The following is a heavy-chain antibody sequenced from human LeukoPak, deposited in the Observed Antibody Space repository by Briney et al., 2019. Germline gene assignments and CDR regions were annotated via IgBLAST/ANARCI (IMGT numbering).Heavy chain of an antibody. CDR2: ISWNSGSI. V-gene: IGHV3-9*01. CDR3: ARDQSRYSYGGDYMDV. J-gene: IGHJ6*03. D-gene: IGHD5-18*01. Sequence: PGGSLRLSCAASGFTFDDYAMHWVRQAPGKGLEWVSGISWNSGSIGYADSVKGRFTISRDNAKNSLYLQMNSLRAEDTAVYYCARDQSRYSYGGDYMDVWGKGTTVTVSS. CDR1: GFTFDDYA.